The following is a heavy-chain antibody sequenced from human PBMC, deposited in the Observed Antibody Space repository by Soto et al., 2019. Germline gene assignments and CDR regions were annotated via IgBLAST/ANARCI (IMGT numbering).Heavy chain of an antibody. V-gene: IGHV1-2*04. CDR1: GYTFTGYY. CDR3: ARVSDPSSSAFDI. J-gene: IGHJ3*02. D-gene: IGHD3-10*01. CDR2: INPNSGGT. Sequence: ASVKVSCKASGYTFTGYYMHWVRQAPGQGLEWMGWINPNSGGTNYAQKFQGWVTMTRDTSISTAYMELSRLRSDDTAVYYCARVSDPSSSAFDIWGQGTMVTVSS.